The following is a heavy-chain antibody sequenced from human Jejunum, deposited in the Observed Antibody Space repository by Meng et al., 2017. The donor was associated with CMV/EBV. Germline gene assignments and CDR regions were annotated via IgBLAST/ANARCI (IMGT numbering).Heavy chain of an antibody. CDR3: ARDTFARRNGMDV. Sequence: TVSGASITYSYWAWIRQTPGKGLEWIGYVYHSGTTHYNPSLKSRVAISVDTSKNQFSLRLNSVTAADTALYYCARDTFARRNGMDVWGQGITVTVSS. CDR1: GASITYSY. J-gene: IGHJ6*02. CDR2: VYHSGTT. V-gene: IGHV4-59*01.